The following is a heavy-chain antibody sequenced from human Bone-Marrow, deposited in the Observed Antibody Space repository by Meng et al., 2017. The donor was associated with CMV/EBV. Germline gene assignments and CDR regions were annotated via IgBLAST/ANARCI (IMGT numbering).Heavy chain of an antibody. J-gene: IGHJ4*02. V-gene: IGHV3-9*01. CDR3: AKDGSELELRG. Sequence: SLKISCAASGFTFDDYAMHWVRQAPGKGLEWVSGISWNSGSIGYADSVKGRFTISRDNSKNTLYLQMNSLRAEDTAVYYCAKDGSELELRGWGQGTLVTVS. CDR2: ISWNSGSI. D-gene: IGHD1-7*01. CDR1: GFTFDDYA.